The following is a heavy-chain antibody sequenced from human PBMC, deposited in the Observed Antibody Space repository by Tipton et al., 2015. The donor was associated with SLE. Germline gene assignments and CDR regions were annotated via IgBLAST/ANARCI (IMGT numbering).Heavy chain of an antibody. V-gene: IGHV4-59*01. Sequence: TLSLTCTVSGGSISSYYWSWIRQPPGKGLEWIGYIYYSGSTNYNPSLKSRVTISVDTSKNQFSRKLSSVTAADTAGYYCARVRGRGYFQHWGQGTLVTVSS. D-gene: IGHD3-10*01. CDR2: IYYSGST. J-gene: IGHJ1*01. CDR3: ARVRGRGYFQH. CDR1: GGSISSYY.